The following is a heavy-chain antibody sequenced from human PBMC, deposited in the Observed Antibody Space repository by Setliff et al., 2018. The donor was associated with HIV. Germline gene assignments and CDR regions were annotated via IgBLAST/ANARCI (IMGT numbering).Heavy chain of an antibody. CDR2: VDPEDGER. Sequence: ASVKVSCKASGYTFTDYYIHWVQQAPGKGLEWMGRVDPEDGERVYATRFQGRVTITADTSTDTAYMKLTSLRSEDTAVYYCATGPYDYIWGTFRADHFDYWGQGTLVTVSS. CDR1: GYTFTDYY. D-gene: IGHD3-16*02. V-gene: IGHV1-69-2*01. J-gene: IGHJ4*02. CDR3: ATGPYDYIWGTFRADHFDY.